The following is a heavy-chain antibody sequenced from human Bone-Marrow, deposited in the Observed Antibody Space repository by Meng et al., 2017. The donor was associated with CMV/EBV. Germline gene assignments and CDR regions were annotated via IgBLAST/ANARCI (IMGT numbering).Heavy chain of an antibody. D-gene: IGHD2-8*02. CDR3: ARLGAPRGWCFDY. CDR1: GGSINSDTYY. CDR2: IRSNGHT. V-gene: IGHV4-39*07. Sequence: GSLRLSCTVSGGSINSDTYYWGWVRQPPGKGLQWIASIRSNGHTYYQSSLESRVSISLDTSKNQFSLKLSSVTAADTAVYYCARLGAPRGWCFDYWGQGTLVTVSS. J-gene: IGHJ4*02.